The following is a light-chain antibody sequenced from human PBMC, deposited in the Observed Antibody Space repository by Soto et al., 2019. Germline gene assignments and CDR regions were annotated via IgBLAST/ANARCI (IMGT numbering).Light chain of an antibody. V-gene: IGLV2-14*01. CDR3: SSYTSSSTRV. J-gene: IGLJ1*01. CDR2: EVS. CDR1: SRDVGGYNY. Sequence: SALTQPASVSGSPGQSITISCTGTSRDVGGYNYVSWYQQHPDKAPKLMIYEVSNRPSGVSNRFSGSKSGNTASLTISGLQAEDEADYYCSSYTSSSTRVFGTGTKLTVL.